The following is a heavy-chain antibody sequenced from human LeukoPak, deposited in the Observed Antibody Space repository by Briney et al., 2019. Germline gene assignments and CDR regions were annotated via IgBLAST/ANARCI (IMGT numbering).Heavy chain of an antibody. CDR1: GFTFSKPW. CDR2: ISGSGGST. J-gene: IGHJ4*02. CDR3: AKANWGRSLFDY. Sequence: GGSLRLSCEASGFTFSKPWMSWVRQAPGKGLEWVSAISGSGGSTYYADSVKGRFTISRDNSKNTLYLQMNSLRAEDTAVYYCAKANWGRSLFDYWGQGTLVTVSS. V-gene: IGHV3-23*01. D-gene: IGHD7-27*01.